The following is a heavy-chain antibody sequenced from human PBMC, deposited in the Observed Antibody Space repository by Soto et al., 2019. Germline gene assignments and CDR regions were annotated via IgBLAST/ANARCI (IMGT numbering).Heavy chain of an antibody. CDR1: GFTFDDYA. J-gene: IGHJ6*03. CDR2: ISWNSGSI. V-gene: IGHV3-9*01. Sequence: EVQLVESGGGLVQPGRSLRLSCAASGFTFDDYAMHWVRQAPGKGLEWVSGISWNSGSIGYADSVKGRFTISRDNAKNCLYLQMNSLRAEDTALYYCAKDGYSSGWYSNIYYYYYMDVWGKGTTVTVSS. CDR3: AKDGYSSGWYSNIYYYYYMDV. D-gene: IGHD6-19*01.